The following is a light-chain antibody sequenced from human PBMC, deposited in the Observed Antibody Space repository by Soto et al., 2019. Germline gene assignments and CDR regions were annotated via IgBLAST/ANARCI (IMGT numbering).Light chain of an antibody. J-gene: IGLJ1*01. CDR3: LLSYSGSYYI. V-gene: IGLV7-46*01. CDR2: DTI. CDR1: TGAVTSGHY. Sequence: APARREPSLSVSTRWTGTLTSGSKTGAVTSGHYPYWFQQKPGRAPRTLIYDTINKHSSTPARFSGSLLGGKAALTLSGAQPEDEAEYYCLLSYSGSYYIFGTRPKVTVL.